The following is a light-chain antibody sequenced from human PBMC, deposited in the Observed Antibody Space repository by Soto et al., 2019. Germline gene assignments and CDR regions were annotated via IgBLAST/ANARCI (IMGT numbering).Light chain of an antibody. V-gene: IGLV2-11*01. J-gene: IGLJ1*01. CDR3: CSYAGNYKYV. CDR2: DVN. Sequence: QSALTQPHSVSGSPGQSVTISCTGTSSDVGAYNFASWYQQRPGTAPRLIIYDVNKRPSGVPDRFSGSKSGNTASLTISGLHAEDEADYYCCSYAGNYKYVFESGTKVTVL. CDR1: SSDVGAYNF.